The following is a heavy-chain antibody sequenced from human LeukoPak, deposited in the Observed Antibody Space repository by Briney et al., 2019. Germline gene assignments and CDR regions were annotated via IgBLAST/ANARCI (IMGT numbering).Heavy chain of an antibody. D-gene: IGHD4-17*01. J-gene: IGHJ4*02. CDR3: AREGRQDYVYFDY. CDR2: INYSGNT. CDR1: GGSISDYY. V-gene: IGHV4-59*01. Sequence: SETLSLTCTVSGGSISDYYWSWIRQPPGRGLEWIGYINYSGNTNYNPSLKSRVTISVDTSKNQFSLRLTSVTAADTAVFYYAREGRQDYVYFDYWGQGSLVTVSS.